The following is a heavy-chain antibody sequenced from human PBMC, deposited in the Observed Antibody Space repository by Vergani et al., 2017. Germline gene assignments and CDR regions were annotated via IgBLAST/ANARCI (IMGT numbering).Heavy chain of an antibody. CDR3: ARGLQLGRRNYDACDI. V-gene: IGHV3-21*01. Sequence: EVQLVESGGGLVKPGGSLRLSCAASGFTFSSYSMNWVRQAPGKGREWVSAISSSSSYISYADSVKGRFTISRDNAKNSLYLQMNVLRAEDTAMYYCARGLQLGRRNYDACDIWGQGTMVTVSS. J-gene: IGHJ3*02. CDR1: GFTFSSYS. D-gene: IGHD1-1*01. CDR2: ISSSSSYI.